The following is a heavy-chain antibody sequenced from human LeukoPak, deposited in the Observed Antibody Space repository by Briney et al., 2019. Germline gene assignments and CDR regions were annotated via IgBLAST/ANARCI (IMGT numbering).Heavy chain of an antibody. CDR1: GFTFSSYD. CDR3: ARVVGDSSGWNYFDY. V-gene: IGHV3-13*05. D-gene: IGHD6-19*01. CDR2: IGTAGDP. J-gene: IGHJ4*02. Sequence: GGSLRLSCAASGFTFSSYDMHWVRQATGKGLEWVSAIGTAGDPYYPGSVKGRFTISRENAKNSLYLQMNSLRAGDTAVYYCARVVGDSSGWNYFDYWGQGTLVTVSS.